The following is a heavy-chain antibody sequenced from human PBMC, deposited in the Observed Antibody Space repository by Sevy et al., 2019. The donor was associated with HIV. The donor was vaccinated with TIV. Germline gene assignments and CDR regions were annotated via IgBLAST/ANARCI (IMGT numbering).Heavy chain of an antibody. CDR1: GFTFSSYW. J-gene: IGHJ4*02. CDR3: ASAPYYYDSSGYLFDY. D-gene: IGHD3-22*01. V-gene: IGHV3-74*01. CDR2: INSDGSST. Sequence: GGSLRLSCAASGFTFSSYWMHWVRQAPGKGLVWVSRINSDGSSTSYADSVKGQFTISRDNTKNTLYLQMNSLRAEDTAVYYCASAPYYYDSSGYLFDYWGQGTLVTVSS.